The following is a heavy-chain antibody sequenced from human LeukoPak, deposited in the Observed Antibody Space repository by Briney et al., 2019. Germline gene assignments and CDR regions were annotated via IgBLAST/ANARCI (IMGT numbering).Heavy chain of an antibody. CDR3: ASLGHGSGSYYYYYYMDV. J-gene: IGHJ6*03. CDR1: GYTFTGYY. Sequence: ASVKVSCKASGYTFTGYYMHWVRQAPGQGLEWMGWINPNSGGTNYAQKFQGRVTMTRDTSISTAYMELSRLRSDDTAVYYCASLGHGSGSYYYYYYMDVWGKGTTVTISS. V-gene: IGHV1-2*02. CDR2: INPNSGGT. D-gene: IGHD3-10*01.